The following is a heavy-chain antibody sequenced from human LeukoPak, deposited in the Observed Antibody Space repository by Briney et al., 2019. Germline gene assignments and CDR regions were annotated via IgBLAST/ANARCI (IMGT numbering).Heavy chain of an antibody. CDR1: GYSISSGYY. V-gene: IGHV4-38-2*02. CDR3: AKHYMGSSYNRGLDY. D-gene: IGHD3-10*01. CDR2: IYHSWRT. Sequence: PSETLSLTCTVSGYSISSGYYWGWIRQPPGKGVDWIGSIYHSWRTFYIPSLKGRVTISLDTSKNQYAVKLTSVTAADTAIYYCAKHYMGSSYNRGLDYWGQGTLVTVSS. J-gene: IGHJ4*02.